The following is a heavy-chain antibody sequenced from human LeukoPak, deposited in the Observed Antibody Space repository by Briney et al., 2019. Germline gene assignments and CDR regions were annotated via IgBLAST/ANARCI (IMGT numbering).Heavy chain of an antibody. Sequence: GGSLRLSCAASGFTFSDYYMSWIRQAPGKGLEWVSYSSSSSSYTNYADSVKGRFTISRDNAKNSLYLQMNSLRAEDTAVYYCAREKSSGSSNYWGQGTLVTVSS. D-gene: IGHD1-26*01. J-gene: IGHJ4*02. CDR1: GFTFSDYY. CDR2: SSSSSSYT. V-gene: IGHV3-11*06. CDR3: AREKSSGSSNY.